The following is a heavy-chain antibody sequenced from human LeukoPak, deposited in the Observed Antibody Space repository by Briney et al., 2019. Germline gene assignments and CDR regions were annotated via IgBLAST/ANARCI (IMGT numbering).Heavy chain of an antibody. CDR2: IKQDGSEE. Sequence: GGSLRLSCAASGFTFSSYWMSWVRQAPGKGLEWVANIKQDGSEEYYVDSVKGRFTISRDNAKNSLYLQINSLRVEDTAVYYCARGGNYREHFDYWGQGTLVTVSS. J-gene: IGHJ4*02. CDR1: GFTFSSYW. V-gene: IGHV3-7*01. D-gene: IGHD1-7*01. CDR3: ARGGNYREHFDY.